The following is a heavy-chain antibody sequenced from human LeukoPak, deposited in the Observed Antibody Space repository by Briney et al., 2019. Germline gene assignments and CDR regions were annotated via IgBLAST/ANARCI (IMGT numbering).Heavy chain of an antibody. CDR1: GGSISSSNW. D-gene: IGHD3-22*01. CDR3: ARQDYLRSSGYYSLDY. J-gene: IGHJ4*02. CDR2: IYHSGST. Sequence: PSETLSLTCAVSGGSISSSNWWSWVRQPPGKGLEWIGEIYHSGSTNYNPSLKSRVTISVDKSKNQFSLKLSSVTAADTAVYYCARQDYLRSSGYYSLDYWGQGTLVTVSS. V-gene: IGHV4-4*02.